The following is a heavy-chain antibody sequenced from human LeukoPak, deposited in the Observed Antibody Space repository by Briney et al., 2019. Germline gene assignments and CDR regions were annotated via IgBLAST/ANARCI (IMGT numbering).Heavy chain of an antibody. D-gene: IGHD6-19*01. CDR2: ISSDGGST. CDR3: VKDRGTGVYKQWLYFDY. Sequence: GGSLRLPCSASGFTFSTYAIHWVRQAPGKGLEYVSAISSDGGSTYCADSVKGRFTISRDDSKNTLYLQMSSLRAEDTAVYYCVKDRGTGVYKQWLYFDYWGQGTLVTVSS. CDR1: GFTFSTYA. V-gene: IGHV3-64D*09. J-gene: IGHJ4*02.